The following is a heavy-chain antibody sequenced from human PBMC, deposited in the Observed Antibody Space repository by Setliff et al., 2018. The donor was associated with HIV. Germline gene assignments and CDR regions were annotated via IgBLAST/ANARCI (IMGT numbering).Heavy chain of an antibody. V-gene: IGHV4-59*04. J-gene: IGHJ4*02. Sequence: PSETLSLTCTVSGDSINNYYWSWIRQPPGQGLEWIGSIYHSGKTYSNPSLKSRVTVSVDTSMNQFSLNLNSVTATDTAVYYCARERSRGYTDPPRFDYWGQGTLVTVSS. CDR1: GDSINNYY. CDR2: IYHSGKT. CDR3: ARERSRGYTDPPRFDY. D-gene: IGHD5-18*01.